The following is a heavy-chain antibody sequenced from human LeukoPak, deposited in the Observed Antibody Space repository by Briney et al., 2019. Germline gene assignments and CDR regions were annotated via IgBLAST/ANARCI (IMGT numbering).Heavy chain of an antibody. CDR1: GFTFSSYE. Sequence: GGYLRLSCAASGFTFSSYEMNWVRQAPGKGLEWVSYISSSGSTIYYADSVKGRFTISRDNAKKSLYLQMNSLKTEDTAVYYCTPELESNGYDYIGYYQLWGQGTLVTVSS. V-gene: IGHV3-48*03. CDR2: ISSSGSTI. J-gene: IGHJ1*01. D-gene: IGHD3-22*01. CDR3: TPELESNGYDYIGYYQL.